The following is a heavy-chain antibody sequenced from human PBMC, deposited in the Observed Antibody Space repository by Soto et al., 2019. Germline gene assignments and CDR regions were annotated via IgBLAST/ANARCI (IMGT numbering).Heavy chain of an antibody. CDR1: GGTFSSYA. J-gene: IGHJ6*02. CDR3: ARSQGSSTSLEIYYYYYYGMDV. D-gene: IGHD2-2*01. CDR2: IIPIYVTA. Sequence: QVQLVQSGAEVKKPGSSVKVSCKASGGTFSSYAISWVRQAPGQGLEWMGGIIPIYVTANYAQKFQGRVTITADESTSTAYMELSSLRSEDTAVYYCARSQGSSTSLEIYYYYYYGMDVWGQGTTVTVSS. V-gene: IGHV1-69*01.